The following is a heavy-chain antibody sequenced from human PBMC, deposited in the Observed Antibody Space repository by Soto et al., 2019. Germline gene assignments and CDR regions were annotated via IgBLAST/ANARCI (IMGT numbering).Heavy chain of an antibody. CDR1: GYTFTSYY. CDR3: ALLRLGELSPDAFDI. V-gene: IGHV1-2*04. D-gene: IGHD3-16*02. Sequence: ASVKVSCKASGYTFTSYYMHWLRQAPGQGLEWMGWINPNSGGTNYAQKFQGWVTMTRDASISTAYMELSRLRSDDTAVYYCALLRLGELSPDAFDIWGQGTMVTVSS. CDR2: INPNSGGT. J-gene: IGHJ3*02.